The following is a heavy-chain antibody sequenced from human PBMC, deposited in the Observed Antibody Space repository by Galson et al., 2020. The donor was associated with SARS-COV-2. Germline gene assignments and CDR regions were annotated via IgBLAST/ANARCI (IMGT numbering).Heavy chain of an antibody. CDR1: GGSISSSSYY. CDR3: ARINPSDYYDSSGYQTLEYYFDY. D-gene: IGHD3-22*01. CDR2: IYYSGST. J-gene: IGHJ4*02. Sequence: TCTVSGGSISSSSYYWGWIRQPPGKGLEWIGSIYYSGSTYYNPSLKSRVTISVDTSKNQFSLKLSSVTAADTAVYYCARINPSDYYDSSGYQTLEYYFDYWGQGTLFTVSS. V-gene: IGHV4-39*01.